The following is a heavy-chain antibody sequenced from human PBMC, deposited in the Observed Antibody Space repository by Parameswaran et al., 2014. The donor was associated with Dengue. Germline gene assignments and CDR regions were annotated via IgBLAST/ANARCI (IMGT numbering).Heavy chain of an antibody. D-gene: IGHD3-22*01. Sequence: VRQAPGKGLEWIGYIYYSGSTNYNPSLKSRVTISVDTSKNQFSLKLSSVTAADTAVYYCARDGSSGYDFDYWGQGTLVTVSS. CDR2: IYYSGST. V-gene: IGHV4-59*01. J-gene: IGHJ4*02. CDR3: ARDGSSGYDFDY.